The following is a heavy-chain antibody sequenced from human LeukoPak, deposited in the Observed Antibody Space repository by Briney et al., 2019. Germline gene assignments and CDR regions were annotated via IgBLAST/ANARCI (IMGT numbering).Heavy chain of an antibody. CDR1: GFTFSNYW. CDR2: IKQDGSEK. D-gene: IGHD3-16*01. V-gene: IGHV3-7*01. J-gene: IGHJ4*02. CDR3: ARGGSH. Sequence: PGGPLRLSCAASGFTFSNYWMNWVRQAPGKGLEWVANIKQDGSEKYYVDSVKGRFTISRDNAKNSLYLQMNSLRAEDTAVYYCARGGSHWGQGTLVTVSS.